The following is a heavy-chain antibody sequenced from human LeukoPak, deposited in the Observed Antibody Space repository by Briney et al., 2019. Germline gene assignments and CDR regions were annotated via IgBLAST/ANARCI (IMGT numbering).Heavy chain of an antibody. CDR2: MNPNSGNT. V-gene: IGHV1-8*01. D-gene: IGHD6-13*01. J-gene: IGHJ4*02. Sequence: ASVKVSCKASGYTFTSYDINWVRQATGQGLEWMGWMNPNSGNTGYAQKFQGRVTMTRNTSISTAYMELSSLRAEDTAVYYCARLSSSWSPTSSYWGQGTLVTVSS. CDR1: GYTFTSYD. CDR3: ARLSSSWSPTSSY.